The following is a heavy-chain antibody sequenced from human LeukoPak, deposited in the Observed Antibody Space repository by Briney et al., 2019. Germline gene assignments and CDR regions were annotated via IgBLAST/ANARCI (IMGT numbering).Heavy chain of an antibody. D-gene: IGHD5-24*01. V-gene: IGHV4-61*01. J-gene: IGHJ4*02. CDR2: IYYSGST. CDR1: GGSFSSGSYY. Sequence: SETLSLTCTVSGGSFSSGSYYWSWIRQPPGKGLEWIGYIYYSGSTNYNPSLKSRVTISVDTSKNQFFLKLSSVTAADTAVYYCARDLGGYNFRYFDYWGQGTLVTVSS. CDR3: ARDLGGYNFRYFDY.